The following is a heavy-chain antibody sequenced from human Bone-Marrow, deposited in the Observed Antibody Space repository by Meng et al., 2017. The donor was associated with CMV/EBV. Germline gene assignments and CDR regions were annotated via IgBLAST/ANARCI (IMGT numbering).Heavy chain of an antibody. CDR3: AKDPKARIAAAGDIFDY. Sequence: GESLKISCAASGFTFSTYAMNWVRQAPGKGLEWIAHIRSNSDTIYYADSVKGRFTISRDNAKNSLYLQMNSLRAEDTAVYYCAKDPKARIAAAGDIFDYWGQGTLVTVSS. CDR2: IRSNSDTI. J-gene: IGHJ4*02. V-gene: IGHV3-48*04. CDR1: GFTFSTYA. D-gene: IGHD6-13*01.